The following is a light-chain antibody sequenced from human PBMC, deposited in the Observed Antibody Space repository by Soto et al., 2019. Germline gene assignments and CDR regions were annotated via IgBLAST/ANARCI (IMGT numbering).Light chain of an antibody. J-gene: IGKJ5*01. CDR1: QSVSSN. CDR3: QQYNNWPPIT. Sequence: MVMKQRPATQSVSPGERATLSCRASQSVSSNLAWYQQKPGQAPRLLIYGASTRATGIPARFSGSGSGTEFTLTISSLQSEDFAVYYCQQYNNWPPITFGQGTRLEIK. V-gene: IGKV3-15*01. CDR2: GAS.